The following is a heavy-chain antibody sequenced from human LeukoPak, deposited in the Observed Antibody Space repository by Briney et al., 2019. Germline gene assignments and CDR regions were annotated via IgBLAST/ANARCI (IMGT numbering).Heavy chain of an antibody. D-gene: IGHD4-11*01. CDR1: GDSINSGSYY. CDR3: ARDRDVTGRSCFDP. J-gene: IGHJ5*02. CDR2: IYTSGST. V-gene: IGHV4-61*09. Sequence: PSETLSLTCTVSGDSINSGSYYWSWIRQPAGKGLEWIGHIYTSGSTNYNPSLKSRVTISVDTSKNQFSLKLSSVTAADTAVYYCARDRDVTGRSCFDPWGQGTLVTVSS.